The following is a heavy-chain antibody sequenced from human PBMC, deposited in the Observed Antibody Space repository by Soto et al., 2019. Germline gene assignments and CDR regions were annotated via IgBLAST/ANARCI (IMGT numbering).Heavy chain of an antibody. CDR3: TKVGGLYDFWSGPLHFDL. CDR1: GFIFDDFA. J-gene: IGHJ4*02. Sequence: EAHLVESGGGFVQPGRSLRLSCAGSGFIFDDFAIHWVRQAPGKGLEWVSGISWNSDSIGYADSVKGRFTISRDNAKNSLYLEMNILRVEDTALYYCTKVGGLYDFWSGPLHFDLWGQGTLVTVSS. V-gene: IGHV3-9*01. D-gene: IGHD3-3*01. CDR2: ISWNSDSI.